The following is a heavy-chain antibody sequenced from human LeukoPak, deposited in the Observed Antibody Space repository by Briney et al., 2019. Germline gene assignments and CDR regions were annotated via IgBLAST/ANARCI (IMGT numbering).Heavy chain of an antibody. CDR2: INHSGST. Sequence: PSETLSLTCTVSGGSISSYYWSWIRQPPGKGLEWIGEINHSGSTNYNPSLKSRVTISVDTSKNQFSLKLSSVTAADTAVYYCARSSRSTVTTPGYWGQGTLVTVSS. CDR3: ARSSRSTVTTPGY. CDR1: GGSISSYY. J-gene: IGHJ4*02. V-gene: IGHV4-34*01. D-gene: IGHD4-17*01.